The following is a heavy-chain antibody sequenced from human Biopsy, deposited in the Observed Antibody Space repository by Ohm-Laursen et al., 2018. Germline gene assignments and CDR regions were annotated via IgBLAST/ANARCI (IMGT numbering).Heavy chain of an antibody. Sequence: LSLTCAASEFIFSRFWMYWVRQAPGKGLVWVSRINSDGSSTNYADAVKGRFTISRDNAKNTVFLQMNSLRAEDTAVYYCTRAEAGSGSLLYFDYWDQGTLVTVSS. CDR3: TRAEAGSGSLLYFDY. D-gene: IGHD3-10*01. V-gene: IGHV3-74*01. CDR2: INSDGSST. CDR1: EFIFSRFW. J-gene: IGHJ4*02.